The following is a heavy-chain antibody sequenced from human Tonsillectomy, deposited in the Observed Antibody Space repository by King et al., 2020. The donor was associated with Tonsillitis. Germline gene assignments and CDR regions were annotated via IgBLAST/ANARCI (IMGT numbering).Heavy chain of an antibody. CDR2: FRSKAYGGTT. CDR1: GFTFGDYA. J-gene: IGHJ4*02. D-gene: IGHD5/OR15-5a*01. CDR3: IKDLGSRFAKLLSFKLPSPY. Sequence: VQLVESGGGMVQPGRSLRSSRTTPGFTFGDYAINRFRQAPGKRVDWGGFFRSKAYGGTTKDTASMEGTFRISRDESERIAYREMNSLKTEDTAVYYCIKDLGSRFAKLLSFKLPSPYWGQGTLFTLSS. V-gene: IGHV3-49*01.